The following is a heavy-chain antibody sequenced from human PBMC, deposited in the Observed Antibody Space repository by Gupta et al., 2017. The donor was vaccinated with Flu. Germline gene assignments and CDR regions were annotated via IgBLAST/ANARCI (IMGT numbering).Heavy chain of an antibody. CDR3: ASVGYCSSTSCPHYYYYMDV. V-gene: IGHV3-74*01. CDR2: INSDGSST. Sequence: LVWVARINSDGSSTSYADSVKGRFTISRDNAKNTLYLQMNSLRAEDTAVYYCASVGYCSSTSCPHYYYYMDVWGKGTTVTVSS. J-gene: IGHJ6*03. D-gene: IGHD2-2*01.